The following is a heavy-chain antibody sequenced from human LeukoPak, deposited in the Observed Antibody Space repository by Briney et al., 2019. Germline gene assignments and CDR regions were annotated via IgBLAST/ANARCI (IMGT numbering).Heavy chain of an antibody. D-gene: IGHD6-19*01. CDR1: GFTFSSYA. CDR2: VSGSSGDT. J-gene: IGHJ4*02. Sequence: PGGSLRLSCAASGFTFSSYAMNWVRQAPGKGLEWVSTVSGSSGDTFYADSVKGRFTISRDNSKNTLYLQMHSLRADDTAVYYCAKVASSGWSRFDYWGQGTLVTVSS. V-gene: IGHV3-23*01. CDR3: AKVASSGWSRFDY.